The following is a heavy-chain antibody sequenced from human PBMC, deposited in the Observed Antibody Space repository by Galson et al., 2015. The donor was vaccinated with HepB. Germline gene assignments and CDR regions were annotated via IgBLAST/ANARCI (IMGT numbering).Heavy chain of an antibody. CDR1: GFTFSSYA. V-gene: IGHV3-23*01. CDR3: ARGELSSSSHLDY. J-gene: IGHJ4*02. D-gene: IGHD6-6*01. Sequence: SLRLSCAASGFTFSSYAMSWVRQAPGKGLEWVSAISGSGGSTYYADSVKGRFTISRDNSKNTLYLQMNSLRAEDTAVYYCARGELSSSSHLDYWGQGTLVTVSS. CDR2: ISGSGGST.